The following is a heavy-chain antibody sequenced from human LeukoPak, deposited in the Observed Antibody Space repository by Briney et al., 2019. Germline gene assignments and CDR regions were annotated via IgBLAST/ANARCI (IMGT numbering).Heavy chain of an antibody. CDR3: ARVGHYYGSGSSYTYYYYYMDV. Sequence: ASVKVSCKASGYTFTSYYMHWVRQAPGQGLEWMGIINPSGGSTNYAQKFQGRVTITRNTSISTAYMELSSLRSEDTALYYCARVGHYYGSGSSYTYYYYYMDVWGKGTAVTVSS. CDR2: INPSGGST. J-gene: IGHJ6*03. D-gene: IGHD3-10*01. CDR1: GYTFTSYY. V-gene: IGHV1-46*01.